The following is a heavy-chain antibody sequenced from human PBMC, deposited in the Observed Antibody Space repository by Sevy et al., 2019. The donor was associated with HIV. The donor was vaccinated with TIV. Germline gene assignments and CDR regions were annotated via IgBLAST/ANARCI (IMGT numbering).Heavy chain of an antibody. CDR2: ISYDGSNK. Sequence: GGSLRLSCAASGFTFSSYAMHWVRQAPGKGLEWVAVISYDGSNKYYADSVKGRFTISRDNSKNTRYLQMNSLRTEDTSGYYCARDLWGRSSGWYFDYWGQGTLVTVSS. V-gene: IGHV3-30-3*01. CDR3: ARDLWGRSSGWYFDY. D-gene: IGHD6-19*01. CDR1: GFTFSSYA. J-gene: IGHJ4*02.